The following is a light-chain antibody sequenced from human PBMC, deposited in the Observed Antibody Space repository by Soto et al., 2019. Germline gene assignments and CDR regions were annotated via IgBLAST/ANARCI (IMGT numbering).Light chain of an antibody. CDR2: EVT. CDR3: SSYTTSSTYV. J-gene: IGLJ1*01. CDR1: SSDVGRFNF. Sequence: QSVLTQPASVSGSPGQSITISCTGTSSDVGRFNFVSWFQQHPGKAPKLLIYEVTKRPSGVSNRFSGSKSGNTASLTISGLQPEDEADYYSSSYTTSSTYVFGTGTKGTVL. V-gene: IGLV2-14*01.